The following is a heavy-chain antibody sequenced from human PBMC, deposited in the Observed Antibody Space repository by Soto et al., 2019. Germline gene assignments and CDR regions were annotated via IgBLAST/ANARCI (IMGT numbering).Heavy chain of an antibody. CDR2: IYYSGST. D-gene: IGHD3-22*01. J-gene: IGHJ5*02. CDR1: GGSISSYY. CDR3: ARLEAVITKNWFDP. Sequence: SETLSLTCTVSGGSISSYYWSWIRQPPGKGLEWIGYIYYSGSTNYNPSLKSRVTTSVDTSKNQFSLKLSSVTAADTAVYYCARLEAVITKNWFDPWGQGTLVTVSS. V-gene: IGHV4-59*01.